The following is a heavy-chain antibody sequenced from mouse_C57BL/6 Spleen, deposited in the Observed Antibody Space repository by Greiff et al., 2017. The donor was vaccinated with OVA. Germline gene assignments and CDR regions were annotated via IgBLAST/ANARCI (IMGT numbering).Heavy chain of an antibody. CDR2: ISGGGGNT. J-gene: IGHJ1*03. CDR1: GFTFSSYT. V-gene: IGHV5-9*01. Sequence: EVHLVESGGGLVKPGGSLKLSCAASGFTFSSYTMSWVRQTPEKRLEWVATISGGGGNTYYPDSVKGRFTISRDNAKNTPYLQMSSLRSEDTALYYCARGDYGRGYFDVWGTGTTVTVSS. D-gene: IGHD1-1*01. CDR3: ARGDYGRGYFDV.